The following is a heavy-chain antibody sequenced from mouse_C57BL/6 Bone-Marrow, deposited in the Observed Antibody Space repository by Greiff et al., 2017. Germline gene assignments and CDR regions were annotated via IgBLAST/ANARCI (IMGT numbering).Heavy chain of an antibody. D-gene: IGHD1-1*01. CDR3: ASPLYYGNSCGAMDY. V-gene: IGHV1-81*01. CDR2: IYPRSGNT. Sequence: VQLQQSGAELARPGASVKLSCKASGYTFTSYGISWVKQRTGQGLEWIGEIYPRSGNTYYNEKFKGKATLTADKSSSTAYMELRSLTSEDCAVYFCASPLYYGNSCGAMDYWGQGTSVTVSS. J-gene: IGHJ4*01. CDR1: GYTFTSYG.